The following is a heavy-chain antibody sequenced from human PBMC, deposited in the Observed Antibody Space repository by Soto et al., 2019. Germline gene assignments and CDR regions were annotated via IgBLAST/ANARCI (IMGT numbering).Heavy chain of an antibody. D-gene: IGHD2-2*03. J-gene: IGHJ4*02. CDR3: ARPGYCSRTGCSDFAY. V-gene: IGHV5-51*01. CDR2: IYPGDSDT. CDR1: GYTFTNYW. Sequence: GESLKISCKGSGYTFTNYWIGWVRRMPGKRLEWMGIIYPGDSDTTYSPSFQGQVTISADKSISTAYLQWSSLKASDTAIYYCARPGYCSRTGCSDFAYWGQGTQVTVSS.